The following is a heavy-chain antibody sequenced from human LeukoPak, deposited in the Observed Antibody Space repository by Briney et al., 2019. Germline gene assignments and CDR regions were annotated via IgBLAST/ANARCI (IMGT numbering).Heavy chain of an antibody. J-gene: IGHJ4*02. CDR2: IYADDSDT. D-gene: IGHD4-23*01. V-gene: IGHV5-51*01. CDR1: GYSFTSYW. CDR3: ARRSYGGKDFDY. Sequence: GESLKISCKGSGYSFTSYWTAWVRQMPGKGLEWMGIIYADDSDTRYSPSFQGQVTISADKSISTAYLQWSSLMASDTVMYYCARRSYGGKDFDYWGQGTLVTVSS.